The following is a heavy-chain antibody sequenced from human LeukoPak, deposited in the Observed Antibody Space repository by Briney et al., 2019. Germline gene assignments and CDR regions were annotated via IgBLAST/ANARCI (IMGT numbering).Heavy chain of an antibody. V-gene: IGHV1-18*01. CDR1: GYTFTSYG. CDR3: ARVNGITIFGVVIALDY. D-gene: IGHD3-3*01. J-gene: IGHJ4*02. Sequence: ASVKVSCKASGYTFTSYGISWVRQAPGQGLEWMGWISAYNGNTNYAQKLQGRVTMTTDTSTSTAYMELRSLRSDDTAVYYCARVNGITIFGVVIALDYWGQGTLVTVSS. CDR2: ISAYNGNT.